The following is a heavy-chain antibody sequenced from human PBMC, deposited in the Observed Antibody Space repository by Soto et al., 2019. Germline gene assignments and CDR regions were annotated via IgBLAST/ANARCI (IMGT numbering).Heavy chain of an antibody. J-gene: IGHJ4*02. CDR3: AKVVSPGNNCYHFDS. CDR1: GFIFSNYV. CDR2: IVDSGGAT. Sequence: GGSLRLSCAASGFIFSNYVMSWVRQAPGEGLEWVSAIVDSGGATFYADSVKGRFTISRDNFKNTLYLQMNGLRAEDTAVYYCAKVVSPGNNCYHFDSWGQGTLVTVSS. V-gene: IGHV3-23*01. D-gene: IGHD1-1*01.